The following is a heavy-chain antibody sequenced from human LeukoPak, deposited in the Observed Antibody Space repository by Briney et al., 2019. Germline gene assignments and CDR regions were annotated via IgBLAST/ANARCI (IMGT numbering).Heavy chain of an antibody. CDR2: ISGSDGGT. CDR3: ASSRGAFDI. V-gene: IGHV3-23*01. J-gene: IGHJ3*02. Sequence: GGSLRLSCVASGFTFSSHAMIWVRQAPGTGLEWVSVISGSDGGTYYADSVKGRFTISRDNSKNTLYLKMSSLRAEDTAVYYCASSRGAFDIWGQGTMVTVSS. CDR1: GFTFSSHA. D-gene: IGHD3-10*01.